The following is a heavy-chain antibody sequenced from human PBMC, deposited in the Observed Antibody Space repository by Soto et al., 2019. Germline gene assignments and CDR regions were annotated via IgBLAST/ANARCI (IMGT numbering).Heavy chain of an antibody. D-gene: IGHD3-10*01. CDR3: ASGSLYGSGSYPVDY. J-gene: IGHJ4*01. Sequence: QVQLVQSGAEVKKPGSSVNVSCKASGDTFNNHLISWVRQAPGQGLEWMGTIIPLFGTLNYAQKLQDRVTLSADRSTSTAYMELSSLRSDDTAVYYCASGSLYGSGSYPVDYWGQGTLVTVSS. CDR1: GDTFNNHL. CDR2: IIPLFGTL. V-gene: IGHV1-69*08.